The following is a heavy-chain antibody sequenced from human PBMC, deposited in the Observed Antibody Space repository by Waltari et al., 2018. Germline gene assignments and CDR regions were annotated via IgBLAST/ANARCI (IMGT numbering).Heavy chain of an antibody. CDR3: ARDKGYDSSGYSAFDY. Sequence: QVQLQQWGAGLLKPSETLSLTCAVYGGSFSGYYWSWIRQPPGKGLEWIGEINHSGSTNYNPSLKSRVTISVDTSKNQFSLKLSSVTAADTAVYYCARDKGYDSSGYSAFDYWGQGTLVTVSS. CDR1: GGSFSGYY. CDR2: INHSGST. J-gene: IGHJ4*02. V-gene: IGHV4-34*01. D-gene: IGHD3-22*01.